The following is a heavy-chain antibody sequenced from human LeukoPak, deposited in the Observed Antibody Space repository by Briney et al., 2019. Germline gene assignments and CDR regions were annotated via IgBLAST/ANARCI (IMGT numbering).Heavy chain of an antibody. J-gene: IGHJ4*02. CDR3: AREPYCSSTSCYARYYFDY. CDR2: IWYDGSNK. D-gene: IGHD2-2*01. CDR1: GFTFSSYA. V-gene: IGHV3-33*08. Sequence: PGGSLRLSCAASGFTFSSYAMHWVRQAPGKGLEWVAVIWYDGSNKYYADSVKGRFTISRDNSKNTLYLQMNSLRAEDTAVYYCAREPYCSSTSCYARYYFDYWGQGTLVTVSS.